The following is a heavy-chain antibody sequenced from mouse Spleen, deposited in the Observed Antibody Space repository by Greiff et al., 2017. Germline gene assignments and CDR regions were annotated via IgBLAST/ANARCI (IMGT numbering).Heavy chain of an antibody. J-gene: IGHJ2*01. CDR1: GYSFTGYF. CDR2: INPYNGDT. Sequence: VQLKQSGPELVKPGASVKISCKASGYSFTGYFMNWVMQSHGKSLEWIGRINPYNGDTFYNQKFKGKATLTVDKSSSTAHMELRSLASEDSAVYYCARRGSIYYGNHFDYWGQGTTLTVSS. D-gene: IGHD2-1*01. CDR3: ARRGSIYYGNHFDY. V-gene: IGHV1-20*02.